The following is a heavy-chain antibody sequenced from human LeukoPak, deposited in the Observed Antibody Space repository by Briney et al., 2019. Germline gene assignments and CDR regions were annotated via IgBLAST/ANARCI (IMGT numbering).Heavy chain of an antibody. J-gene: IGHJ1*01. D-gene: IGHD1-26*01. CDR1: GFTFSSYA. CDR3: AKKVVVGATSPYSDFQD. CDR2: ISGSGVTT. V-gene: IGHV3-23*01. Sequence: PGGSLRLSCVASGFTFSSYAMSWVRQAPGEGLEWVSAISGSGVTTHYAGSVEGRFSISRDNSKNTLYLQMNSLRAEDTALYYCAKKVVVGATSPYSDFQDWGQGTLVTVSS.